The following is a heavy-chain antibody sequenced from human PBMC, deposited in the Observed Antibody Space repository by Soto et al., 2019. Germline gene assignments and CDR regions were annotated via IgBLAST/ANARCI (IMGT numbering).Heavy chain of an antibody. Sequence: PSETLSLTCAVSGGSISSGGYSWSWIRQPPGKGLEWIGYIYHSGSTYYNPSLKSRVTISVDRSKNQFSLKLSSVTAADTAVYYCARRYSYGYFDYWAREPWSPSPQ. CDR3: ARRYSYGYFDY. J-gene: IGHJ4*02. D-gene: IGHD5-18*01. CDR2: IYHSGST. V-gene: IGHV4-30-2*01. CDR1: GGSISSGGYS.